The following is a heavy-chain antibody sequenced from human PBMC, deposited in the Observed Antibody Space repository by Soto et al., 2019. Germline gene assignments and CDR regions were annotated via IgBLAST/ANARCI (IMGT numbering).Heavy chain of an antibody. CDR2: ISYSGST. V-gene: IGHV4-30-4*01. Sequence: QVQLQESGPGLVKPSQTLSLTCTVSGGSISSGNYYWSWIRQPPGKGLEWIWFISYSGSTYYNASLKRRVTISVDTSKNQFSLNLSFVTAADTAVYYCATIGTPATGLYHSGYWGQGTLGTVSS. D-gene: IGHD1-7*01. J-gene: IGHJ4*02. CDR3: ATIGTPATGLYHSGY. CDR1: GGSISSGNYY.